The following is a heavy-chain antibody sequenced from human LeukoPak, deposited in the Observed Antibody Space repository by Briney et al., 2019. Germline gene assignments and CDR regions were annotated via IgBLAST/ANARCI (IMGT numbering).Heavy chain of an antibody. CDR1: GGSISSYY. V-gene: IGHV4-4*07. D-gene: IGHD6-19*01. J-gene: IGHJ4*02. CDR3: ARDLDSSGWCNFDY. Sequence: SETLSLTCTVSGGSISSYYWSWIRQPAGKGLGWIGRIYTSGSTNYNPSLKSRVTMSVDTSKNQLSLKLRSVAAADTAVYYCARDLDSSGWCNFDYWGQGTLVTVSS. CDR2: IYTSGST.